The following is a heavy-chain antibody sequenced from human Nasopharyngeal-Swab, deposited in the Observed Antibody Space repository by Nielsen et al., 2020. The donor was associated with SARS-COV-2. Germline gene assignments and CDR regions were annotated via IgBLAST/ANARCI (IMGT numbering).Heavy chain of an antibody. V-gene: IGHV3-74*01. Sequence: GGSLRLSCAASGFTFSNYWMHWVRQAPGKGLVWVSRINSDGRSTTYADSVNDRFTISRDNSKNTLYLQTNSLRVEDTAVYYCAKAPYLRGLDVWGQGTTVTVSS. J-gene: IGHJ6*02. CDR2: INSDGRST. D-gene: IGHD2-21*01. CDR1: GFTFSNYW. CDR3: AKAPYLRGLDV.